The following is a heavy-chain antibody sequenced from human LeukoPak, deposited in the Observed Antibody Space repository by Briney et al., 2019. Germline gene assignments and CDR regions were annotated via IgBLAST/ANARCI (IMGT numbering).Heavy chain of an antibody. V-gene: IGHV3-23*01. CDR2: ISGSGGST. CDR1: GFTFSSYA. Sequence: GGSLRLSCAASGFTFSSYAMSWVRQAPGKGLEWVSAISGSGGSTYYADSVKGRFTISRDNSKNTLYLQMNSLRAEDTAVYYCARGDRGIAAAGTRWGYWGQGTLVTVSS. CDR3: ARGDRGIAAAGTRWGY. J-gene: IGHJ4*02. D-gene: IGHD6-13*01.